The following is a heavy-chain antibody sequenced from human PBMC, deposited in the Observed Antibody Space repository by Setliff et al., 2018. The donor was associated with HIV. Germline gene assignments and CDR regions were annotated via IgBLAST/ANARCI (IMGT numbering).Heavy chain of an antibody. CDR1: GGSISSYY. D-gene: IGHD5-12*01. V-gene: IGHV4-59*08. CDR2: IYYSGST. CDR3: ARHVSPEYSDYAHWYFDL. Sequence: SETLSLTCTVSGGSISSYYWSWIRQPPGKGLEWIGYIYYSGSTNYNPSLKSRVTISIDPSKDHFSLKLRSVTAADTAVYYCARHVSPEYSDYAHWYFDLWGRGTLVTVSS. J-gene: IGHJ2*01.